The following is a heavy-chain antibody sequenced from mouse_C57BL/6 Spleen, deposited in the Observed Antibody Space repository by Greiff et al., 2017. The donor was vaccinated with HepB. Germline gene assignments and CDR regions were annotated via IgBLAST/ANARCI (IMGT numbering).Heavy chain of an antibody. CDR3: ARRDYGGNYFDY. CDR2: IYPGDGDT. J-gene: IGHJ2*01. Sequence: QVQLQQSGPELVKPGASVKISCKASGYAFSSSWMNWVKQRPGKGLEWIGRIYPGDGDTNYNGKFKGKATLTADKSSSTAYMQLSSLTSEDSAVYFCARRDYGGNYFDYWGQGTTLTVSS. CDR1: GYAFSSSW. D-gene: IGHD1-1*01. V-gene: IGHV1-82*01.